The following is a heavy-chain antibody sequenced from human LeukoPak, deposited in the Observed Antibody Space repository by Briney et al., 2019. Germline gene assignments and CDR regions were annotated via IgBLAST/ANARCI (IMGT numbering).Heavy chain of an antibody. Sequence: PGGSLRLSCAASGFTFSSYEMNWVRQAPGKGLEXXXYISSSGSTIYYADSVKGRFTISRDNAKNSLYLQMNSLRAEDTAVYYCARERMDTMGDAFDIWGQGTMVTVSS. J-gene: IGHJ3*02. D-gene: IGHD5-12*01. V-gene: IGHV3-48*03. CDR1: GFTFSSYE. CDR3: ARERMDTMGDAFDI. CDR2: ISSSGSTI.